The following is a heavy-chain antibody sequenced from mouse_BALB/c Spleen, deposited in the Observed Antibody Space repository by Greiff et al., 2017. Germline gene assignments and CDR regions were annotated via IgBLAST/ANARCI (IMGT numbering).Heavy chain of an antibody. CDR2: INPSNGRT. CDR1: GYTFTSYW. J-gene: IGHJ3*01. Sequence: QVQLQQPGAELVKPGASVKLSCKASGYTFTSYWMHWVKQRPGQGLEWIGEINPSNGRTNYNEKFKSKATLTVDKSSSTAYMQLSSLTSEDSAVYYCARRVRRDWFADWGQGTLVTVSA. D-gene: IGHD2-14*01. CDR3: ARRVRRDWFAD. V-gene: IGHV1S81*02.